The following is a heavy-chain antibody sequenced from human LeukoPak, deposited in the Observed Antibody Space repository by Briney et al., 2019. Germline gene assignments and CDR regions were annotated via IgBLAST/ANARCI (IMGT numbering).Heavy chain of an antibody. CDR3: AREGTSYYYYYYMDV. Sequence: PGGSLRLSCAASRFMFSNYSMNWVRQAPGKGLEWVSYISTSSSTIFYADSVKGRFTISRDNAKNSLYLQMNSLRAEDTAVYYCAREGTSYYYYYYMDVWGKGTTVTVSS. D-gene: IGHD2-2*01. J-gene: IGHJ6*03. CDR2: ISTSSSTI. CDR1: RFMFSNYS. V-gene: IGHV3-48*01.